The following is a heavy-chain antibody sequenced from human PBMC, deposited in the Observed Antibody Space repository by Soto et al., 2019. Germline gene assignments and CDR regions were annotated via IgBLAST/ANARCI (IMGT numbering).Heavy chain of an antibody. D-gene: IGHD3-10*01. Sequence: GASVKVSCEASGYTFTSYYMHWVRQAPGQGLEWMGIINPSGGSTSYAQKFQGRFTMTRDTSKSTVYMELSSLRSEDTAVYYCAKDRYTMVRGVIPGYWGQGTLVTVSS. J-gene: IGHJ4*02. CDR1: GYTFTSYY. CDR3: AKDRYTMVRGVIPGY. CDR2: INPSGGST. V-gene: IGHV1-46*01.